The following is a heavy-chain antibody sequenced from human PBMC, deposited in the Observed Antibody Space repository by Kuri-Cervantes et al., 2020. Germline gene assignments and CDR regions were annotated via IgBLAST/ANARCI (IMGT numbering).Heavy chain of an antibody. V-gene: IGHV4-39*01. D-gene: IGHD3-16*01. J-gene: IGHJ6*03. CDR1: GGSISSSSYY. CDR3: ARARGNIMITFGGYMDV. CDR2: IYYSGST. Sequence: SETLSLTCAVSGGSISSSSYYWGWIRQPPGKGLEWIGSIYYSGSTYYNPSLKSRVTISVDTSKNQFSLKLSSVTAADTAMYYCARARGNIMITFGGYMDVWGKGGTVTVSS.